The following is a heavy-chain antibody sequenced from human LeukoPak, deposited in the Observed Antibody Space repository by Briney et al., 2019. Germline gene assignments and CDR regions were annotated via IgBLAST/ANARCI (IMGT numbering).Heavy chain of an antibody. CDR2: INHSGST. CDR3: ARVLEGSSGQHWYFDL. J-gene: IGHJ2*01. V-gene: IGHV4-34*01. CDR1: GGSISSYY. D-gene: IGHD6-19*01. Sequence: PSETLSLTCTVSGGSISSYYWSWIREPPGKGLEWIGEINHSGSTNYNPSLKSRVTISVDTSKNQFSLKLSSVTAADTAVYYCARVLEGSSGQHWYFDLWGRGTLVTVSS.